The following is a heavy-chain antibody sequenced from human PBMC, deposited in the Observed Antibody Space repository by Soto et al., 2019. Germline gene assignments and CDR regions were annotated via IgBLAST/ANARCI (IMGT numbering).Heavy chain of an antibody. CDR2: TYYSGST. J-gene: IGHJ5*02. V-gene: IGHV4-31*03. CDR1: GASVTNSNYY. D-gene: IGHD4-17*01. Sequence: SETLSLTCSVSGASVTNSNYYWTWIRQHPGKGLEWIGFTYYSGSTNYNPSLKSRVTISVDTSRNQFSLKLSSVTAADTAVYYCVGGSGDDWFDPRGQGKLVTVSS. CDR3: VGGSGDDWFDP.